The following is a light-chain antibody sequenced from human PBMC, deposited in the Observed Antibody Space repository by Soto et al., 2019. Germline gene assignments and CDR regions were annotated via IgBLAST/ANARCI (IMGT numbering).Light chain of an antibody. CDR3: SSYTTSSSYV. CDR2: DVY. CDR1: SSDVGGFNY. Sequence: QSVLTQPASVSGSPGQSITISCTGTSSDVGGFNYVSWYQQHPGKAPKLLIFDVYSRPSGISNRFSGCKSGNTDSLNISGLQAEDEADYYCSSYTTSSSYVFGAETQVTAL. V-gene: IGLV2-14*01. J-gene: IGLJ1*01.